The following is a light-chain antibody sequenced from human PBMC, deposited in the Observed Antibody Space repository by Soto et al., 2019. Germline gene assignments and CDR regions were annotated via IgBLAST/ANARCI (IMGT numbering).Light chain of an antibody. V-gene: IGKV3-20*01. CDR2: DAS. J-gene: IGKJ2*03. CDR3: HQYGASPDS. Sequence: DIVLTQSPGTLSLSPGDRATLSCRASQSVTSRLAWFQHKPGQTPRLLIYDASNRAAGIPDRFSGSGSGTDFILTISRLECEDFAVYYCHQYGASPDSFGQGTRLEIK. CDR1: QSVTSR.